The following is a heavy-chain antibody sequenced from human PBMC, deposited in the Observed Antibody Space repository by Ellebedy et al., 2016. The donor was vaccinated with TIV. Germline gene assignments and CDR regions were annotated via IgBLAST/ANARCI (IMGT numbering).Heavy chain of an antibody. V-gene: IGHV1-24*01. CDR3: ATAIWFGELSPVYGLDV. J-gene: IGHJ6*02. D-gene: IGHD3-10*01. Sequence: AASVKVSCKVSGNTLIELSVHWVRQAPGKGLEWMGSFDSEGGESIYARKFQGRVTMTEDTSTETAYMELSSLRSEDTAVYYCATAIWFGELSPVYGLDVWGQGTTVTVSS. CDR2: FDSEGGES. CDR1: GNTLIELS.